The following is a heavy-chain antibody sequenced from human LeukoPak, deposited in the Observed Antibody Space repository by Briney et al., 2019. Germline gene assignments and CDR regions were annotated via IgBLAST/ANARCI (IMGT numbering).Heavy chain of an antibody. Sequence: GSLRLSCATSEFIFSNYAITLVRPAPGKGLELVSSISGSGATTYYADSVKGRFTISRDNSKNTLFLQFNSLRAEDTAVYYCAKDKATVAAKGPFDYWGQGTLVTVSS. V-gene: IGHV3-23*01. CDR2: ISGSGATT. D-gene: IGHD2-15*01. CDR3: AKDKATVAAKGPFDY. J-gene: IGHJ4*02. CDR1: EFIFSNYA.